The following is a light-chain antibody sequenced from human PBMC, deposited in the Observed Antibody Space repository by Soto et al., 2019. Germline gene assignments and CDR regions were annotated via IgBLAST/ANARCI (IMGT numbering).Light chain of an antibody. J-gene: IGKJ1*01. CDR3: QQYYGTPWT. CDR2: DAS. Sequence: DIQMTQSPSTLSASVGDRVTITCRASQSISSWLAWYQQKPGKAPKLLIYDASSLESGVPSRFSGSGSGTEFTLTISSLQAEDVAVYYCQQYYGTPWTFGQGTKVEIK. V-gene: IGKV1-5*01. CDR1: QSISSW.